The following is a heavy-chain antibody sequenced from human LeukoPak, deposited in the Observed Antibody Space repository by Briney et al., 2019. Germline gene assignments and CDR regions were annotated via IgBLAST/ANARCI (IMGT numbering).Heavy chain of an antibody. CDR2: INHSGST. V-gene: IGHV4-34*01. CDR3: ARGGHDYYDSSFFDY. J-gene: IGHJ4*02. CDR1: GGSFSGYY. D-gene: IGHD3-22*01. Sequence: PSETLSLTCAVYGGSFSGYYWSWIRQPPGKGLEWIGEINHSGSTNYNPSLKSRVTISVDTSKNQFSLKLSSVTAADTAVYYCARGGHDYYDSSFFDYWGQGTLVTVSS.